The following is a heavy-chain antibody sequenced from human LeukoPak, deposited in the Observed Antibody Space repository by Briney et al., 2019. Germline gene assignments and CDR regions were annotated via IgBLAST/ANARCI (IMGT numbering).Heavy chain of an antibody. Sequence: GGSLRLSCAASGFTFSDYYMSWIRQAPGKGLEWVSYISSSGSTIYYADSVKGRFTISRDNAKNSLHLQMNSLRAEDTAVYYCARFQLLAVAGGYYFDYWGQGTLVTVSS. D-gene: IGHD6-19*01. CDR1: GFTFSDYY. V-gene: IGHV3-11*01. CDR3: ARFQLLAVAGGYYFDY. CDR2: ISSSGSTI. J-gene: IGHJ4*02.